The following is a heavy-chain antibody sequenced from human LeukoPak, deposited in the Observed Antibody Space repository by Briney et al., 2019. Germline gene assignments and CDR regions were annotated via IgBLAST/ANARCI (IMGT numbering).Heavy chain of an antibody. CDR2: INHSGST. D-gene: IGHD3-22*01. CDR1: GGSFSGYY. Sequence: SETLSLTCAVYGGSFSGYYWSWIRQPPGKGLEWIGEINHSGSTNYNPSLKSRVTISVDTPKNQFSLKLSSVTAADTAVYYCARDKQYSADSSGYYPSYYFDYWGQGTLVTVSS. CDR3: ARDKQYSADSSGYYPSYYFDY. V-gene: IGHV4-34*01. J-gene: IGHJ4*02.